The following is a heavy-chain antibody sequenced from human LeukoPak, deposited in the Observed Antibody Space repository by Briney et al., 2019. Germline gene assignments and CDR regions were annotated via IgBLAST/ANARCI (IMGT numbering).Heavy chain of an antibody. CDR3: AKDPGIITQPIWFDP. Sequence: PGGSLRLSCAASGFTFSSYAMRCVRQAPGKGLEWVSAICGSGGRTYYADSVKGRFTISSDNSKNTLYLQMYSLSTEDTAVYYGAKDPGIITQPIWFDPWGQGNLVTAS. CDR2: ICGSGGRT. CDR1: GFTFSSYA. J-gene: IGHJ5*02. V-gene: IGHV3-23*01. D-gene: IGHD3-22*01.